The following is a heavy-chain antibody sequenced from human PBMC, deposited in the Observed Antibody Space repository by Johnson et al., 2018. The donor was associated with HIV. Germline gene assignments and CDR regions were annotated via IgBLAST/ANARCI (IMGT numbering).Heavy chain of an antibody. CDR3: AKAGNGDAFDI. J-gene: IGHJ3*02. CDR1: GFTFINSA. Sequence: EVQLVESGGGLVHPGGSLRLSCAASGFTFINSAMTWVRQAPGKGLEWVSAISGSGSGTYYGASVKGRFTISRDNSKNTLYLQMNSLRAEDTAVYYCAKAGNGDAFDIWGQGTMVTVSS. CDR2: ISGSGSGT. V-gene: IGHV3-23*04. D-gene: IGHD4-23*01.